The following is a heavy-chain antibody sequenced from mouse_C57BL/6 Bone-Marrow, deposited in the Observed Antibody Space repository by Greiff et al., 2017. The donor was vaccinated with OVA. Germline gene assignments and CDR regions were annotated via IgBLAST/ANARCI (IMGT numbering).Heavy chain of an antibody. CDR2: IDPENGDT. D-gene: IGHD2-5*01. Sequence: VQLQQSGAELVRPGASVKLSCTASGFNIKDDYMHWVKQRPEQGLEWIGWIDPENGDTEYASKFQGKATITADTSSNTAYLQLSSLTSEDTAVYYCTTVYYSNNYAMDYWGQGTSVTVSS. CDR3: TTVYYSNNYAMDY. J-gene: IGHJ4*01. CDR1: GFNIKDDY. V-gene: IGHV14-4*01.